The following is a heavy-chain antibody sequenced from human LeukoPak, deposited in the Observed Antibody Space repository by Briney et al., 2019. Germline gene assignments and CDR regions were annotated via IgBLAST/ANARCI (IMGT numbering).Heavy chain of an antibody. CDR3: AREGTVRVVNDY. D-gene: IGHD3-10*01. V-gene: IGHV3-64*01. CDR1: GFTFSSYA. CDR2: ISSNGGST. Sequence: GGSLRLSCAASGFTFSSYALHWVRQAPGKGLEYVSAISSNGGSTYYANSVKGRFTISRDNSKNTLYLQMGSLRAEDMAVYYCAREGTVRVVNDYWGQGTLVTVSS. J-gene: IGHJ4*02.